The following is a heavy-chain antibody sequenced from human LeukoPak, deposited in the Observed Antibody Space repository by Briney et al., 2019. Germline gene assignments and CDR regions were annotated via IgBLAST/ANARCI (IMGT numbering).Heavy chain of an antibody. J-gene: IGHJ4*02. CDR3: AKDIYPLHYYDSSGYYSY. Sequence: GGSLRLSCAASGFTFSSYAMSWDRQAPGKGLEWVSAISGSGGSTYYADSVKGRFTISRDNSKNTLYLQMNSLRAEDTAVYYCAKDIYPLHYYDSSGYYSYWGQGTLVTVSS. CDR1: GFTFSSYA. V-gene: IGHV3-23*01. CDR2: ISGSGGST. D-gene: IGHD3-22*01.